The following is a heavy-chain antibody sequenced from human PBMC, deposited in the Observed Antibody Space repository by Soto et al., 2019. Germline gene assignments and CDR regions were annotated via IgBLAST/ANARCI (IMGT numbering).Heavy chain of an antibody. CDR1: GFTFSSYS. CDR2: ISSSSSSYI. Sequence: GGSLRLSCAASGFTFSSYSMNWVRQAPGKGLEWVSSISSSSSSYIYYADSVKGRFTISRDNAKNSLYLQMNSLRAEDTAVYYCVTSLGVYRSNYPYYAMDVWGQGTTVTVSS. D-gene: IGHD6-13*01. V-gene: IGHV3-21*01. J-gene: IGHJ6*02. CDR3: VTSLGVYRSNYPYYAMDV.